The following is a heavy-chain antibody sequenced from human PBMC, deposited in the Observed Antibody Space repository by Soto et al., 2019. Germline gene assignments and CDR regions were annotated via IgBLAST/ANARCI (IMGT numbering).Heavy chain of an antibody. CDR3: ARSYGDYYYYGMDV. V-gene: IGHV3-30-3*01. Sequence: GGSLRLSCAASGFTFSSYAMHWVRQAPGNGLEWVAVISYDGSNKYYADSVKGRFTISRDNSKNTLYLQMNSMRAEDTAVYYCARSYGDYYYYGMDVWGQGTTVTVSS. D-gene: IGHD5-18*01. CDR2: ISYDGSNK. J-gene: IGHJ6*02. CDR1: GFTFSSYA.